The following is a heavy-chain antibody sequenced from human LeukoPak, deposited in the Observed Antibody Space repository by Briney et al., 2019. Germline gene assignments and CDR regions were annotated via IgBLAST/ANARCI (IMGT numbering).Heavy chain of an antibody. V-gene: IGHV1-8*01. CDR1: GYTFTNDN. CDR3: ARGIPADY. Sequence: ASVKVSCKASGYTFTNDNINWVRQATGQGLEWMGWMNPNNDTGFAQKFQGRVTLTRNTSISTAYMELSSLRSEDTAVYYCARGIPADYWGQGTLVTVSS. CDR2: MNPNNDT. D-gene: IGHD6-13*01. J-gene: IGHJ4*02.